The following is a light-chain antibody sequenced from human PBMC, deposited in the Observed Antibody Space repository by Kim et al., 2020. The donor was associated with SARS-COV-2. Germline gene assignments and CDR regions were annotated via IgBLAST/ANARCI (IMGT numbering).Light chain of an antibody. Sequence: PEGTATLTCASNTRAVTTNYYPNWFQQKPEQTPRGLIYSTSNKHSWAPARFSGSLLGGKAALTISGVQPEDEADYYCLLYFAGAWVFGGGTQLTVL. CDR2: STS. CDR3: LLYFAGAWV. J-gene: IGLJ3*02. CDR1: TRAVTTNYY. V-gene: IGLV7-43*01.